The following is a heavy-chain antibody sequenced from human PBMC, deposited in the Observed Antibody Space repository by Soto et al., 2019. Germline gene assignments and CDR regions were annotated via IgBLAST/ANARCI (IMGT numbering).Heavy chain of an antibody. Sequence: SETLSLTCTVSGGSISSYYWSWIRQPPGKGLEWIGYIYYSGSTNYNPSLKSRVTISVDTSKNQFSLKLSSVTAADTAVYYCARYGFTSLGGGITGVECIEWFDPWGQGTPVNVSS. D-gene: IGHD1-20*01. CDR3: ARYGFTSLGGGITGVECIEWFDP. CDR1: GGSISSYY. CDR2: IYYSGST. J-gene: IGHJ5*01. V-gene: IGHV4-59*08.